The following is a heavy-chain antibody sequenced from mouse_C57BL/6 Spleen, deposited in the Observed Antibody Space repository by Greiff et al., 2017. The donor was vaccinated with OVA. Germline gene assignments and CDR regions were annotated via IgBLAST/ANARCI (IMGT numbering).Heavy chain of an antibody. J-gene: IGHJ3*01. CDR3: ASSQAWFAY. D-gene: IGHD3-2*02. CDR2: IDPEDGET. Sequence: EVQLQQSGAELVKPGASVKLSCTASGFNIKDYYMHWVKQRTEQGLEWIGRIDPEDGETKYAPNFQGKATITADTSSNTAYLQLSSLTSEDTAVYYCASSQAWFAYWGQGTLVTVSA. CDR1: GFNIKDYY. V-gene: IGHV14-2*01.